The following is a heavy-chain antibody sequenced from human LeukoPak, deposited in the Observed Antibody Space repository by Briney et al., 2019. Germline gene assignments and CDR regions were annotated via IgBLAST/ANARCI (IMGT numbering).Heavy chain of an antibody. CDR2: ISGGSNNI. J-gene: IGHJ4*02. Sequence: GGSLRLSCAASGFIFSSYSMNWVRQAPGKGLEWVSYISGGSNNIYYADSLKGRFTISRDRAKNSLYLQMNRLSADDTAVYYCVRGKYSSGPDSFEYWGQGTLVTVSS. CDR1: GFIFSSYS. CDR3: VRGKYSSGPDSFEY. V-gene: IGHV3-21*06. D-gene: IGHD6-19*01.